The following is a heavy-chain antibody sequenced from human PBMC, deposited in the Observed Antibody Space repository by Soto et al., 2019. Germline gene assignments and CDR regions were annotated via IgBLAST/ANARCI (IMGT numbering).Heavy chain of an antibody. J-gene: IGHJ5*02. V-gene: IGHV3-48*02. Sequence: PGGSLRLSCAASGFTFSTYSMNWVRQAPGKGLEWISYISYSSNVIYYADSVKGRFAISRDNAKNSLYLHMNGLRDEDTAVYYCARDNGIEGSFDPWGQGTLVTVSS. CDR3: ARDNGIEGSFDP. CDR2: ISYSSNVI. CDR1: GFTFSTYS.